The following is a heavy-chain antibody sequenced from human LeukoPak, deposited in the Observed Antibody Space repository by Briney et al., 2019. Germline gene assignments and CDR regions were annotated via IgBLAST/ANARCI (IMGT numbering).Heavy chain of an antibody. D-gene: IGHD3-22*01. CDR3: AALRYYYDSSGYYYYYYGMDV. V-gene: IGHV1-18*01. Sequence: GSSVKVSCKASGGTFSSYAISWVRQAPGQGLEWMGWISAYNGNTNYAQKLQGRVTMTTDTSTSTAYMELRSLRSDDTAVYYCAALRYYYDSSGYYYYYYGMDVWGQGTTVTVSS. CDR2: ISAYNGNT. J-gene: IGHJ6*02. CDR1: GGTFSSYA.